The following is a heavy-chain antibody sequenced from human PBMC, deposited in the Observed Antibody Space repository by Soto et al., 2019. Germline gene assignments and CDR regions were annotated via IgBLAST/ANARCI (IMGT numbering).Heavy chain of an antibody. Sequence: GGSLRLSCTASGLTFGDYAMSWVRQAPGKGLEWVGFIRSKAYGGTTEFAASVKGRFTISRDDSKSIAYLQMNSLKTEDTAGYYGTREAGDYWGQGTLVTVSS. J-gene: IGHJ4*02. V-gene: IGHV3-49*04. CDR3: TREAGDY. CDR1: GLTFGDYA. D-gene: IGHD6-19*01. CDR2: IRSKAYGGTT.